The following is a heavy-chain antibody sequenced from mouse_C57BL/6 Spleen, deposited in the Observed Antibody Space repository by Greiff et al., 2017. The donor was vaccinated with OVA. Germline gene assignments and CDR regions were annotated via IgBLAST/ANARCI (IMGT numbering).Heavy chain of an antibody. D-gene: IGHD2-3*01. J-gene: IGHJ3*01. CDR3: ARNDGYYPWFAY. V-gene: IGHV1-42*01. CDR1: GYSFTGYY. CDR2: INPSTGGT. Sequence: VQLKQSGPELVKPGASVKISCKASGYSFTGYYMNWVKQSPEKSLEWIGEINPSTGGTTYNQKFKAKATLTVDKSSSTAYMQLKSLTSEDSAVYYCARNDGYYPWFAYWGQGTLVTVSA.